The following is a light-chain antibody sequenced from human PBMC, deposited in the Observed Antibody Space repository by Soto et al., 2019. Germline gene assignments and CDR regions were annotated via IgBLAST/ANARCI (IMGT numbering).Light chain of an antibody. J-gene: IGLJ1*01. Sequence: QSALTQPASVSGSPGQSITISCTGTTSDVGGYNYVSWYQHHPGKAPKLLIYEVSNRPSGVSNRFSGSKSGDTASLTISGLQAEDEADYYCTSYPSRSTPSVFATGTKVIVL. CDR3: TSYPSRSTPSV. CDR1: TSDVGGYNY. V-gene: IGLV2-14*01. CDR2: EVS.